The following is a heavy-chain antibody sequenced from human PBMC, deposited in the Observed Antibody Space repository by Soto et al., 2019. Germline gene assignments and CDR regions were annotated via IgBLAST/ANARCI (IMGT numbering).Heavy chain of an antibody. CDR3: ARDSGDWEIFFAFDI. V-gene: IGHV3-33*01. Sequence: QVQLVESGGGVVQPGRSLRLSCAASGFTFRNYAMHWVRQAPGKGLEWVAVIWNDGSNVYYTDSVKGRFTLSRDNSMNTLIQQMNSLRAEDTAVYYCARDSGDWEIFFAFDIWGQGTMVTVSS. CDR1: GFTFRNYA. J-gene: IGHJ3*02. D-gene: IGHD1-26*01. CDR2: IWNDGSNV.